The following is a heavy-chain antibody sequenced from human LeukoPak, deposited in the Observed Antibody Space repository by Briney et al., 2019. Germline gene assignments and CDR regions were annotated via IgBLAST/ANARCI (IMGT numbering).Heavy chain of an antibody. D-gene: IGHD5-12*01. CDR2: IFHSGST. CDR3: ARGYSDYPYSFDS. J-gene: IGHJ4*02. Sequence: SQTLSLTCAVSGGSISSGTYAWDWIRQPPGKGLEWVGTIFHSGSTYYKSSLRSRVTISVDTSKAQFSLKLSSVSAADTAMYYCARGYSDYPYSFDSWGQGALVTVSS. V-gene: IGHV4-30-2*01. CDR1: GGSISSGTYA.